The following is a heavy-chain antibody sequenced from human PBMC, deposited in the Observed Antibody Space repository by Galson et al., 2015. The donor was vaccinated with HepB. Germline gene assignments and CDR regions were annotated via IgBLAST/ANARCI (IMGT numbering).Heavy chain of an antibody. J-gene: IGHJ6*02. CDR2: TYYRSQWFN. D-gene: IGHD3-16*01. CDR3: AREGTYRTLRAQYYGLDV. Sequence: CAISGDSVSSTSAAWNWIRQSPSRGLEWLGRTYYRSQWFNDYAVSVKSRIIIIPDTSKNQLSLQLKSVTPEDTGVYYCAREGTYRTLRAQYYGLDVWGQGTTVIVSS. CDR1: GDSVSSTSAA. V-gene: IGHV6-1*01.